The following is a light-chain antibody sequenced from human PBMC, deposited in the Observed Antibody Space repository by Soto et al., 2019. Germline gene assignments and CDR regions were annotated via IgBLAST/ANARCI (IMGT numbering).Light chain of an antibody. CDR3: QQGDSFPIT. Sequence: EIVLTQSPGTLSLSPGERATLSCRASQSVSSSYLAWYQQKPGQAPRLLIYGASSRATGIPDRFSGSGFGTEFTLTISSLQPEDFATYYCQQGDSFPITFGQGTRLEIK. V-gene: IGKV3-20*01. J-gene: IGKJ5*01. CDR2: GAS. CDR1: QSVSSSY.